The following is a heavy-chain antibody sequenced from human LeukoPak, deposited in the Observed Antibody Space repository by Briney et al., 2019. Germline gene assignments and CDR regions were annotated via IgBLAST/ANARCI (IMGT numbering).Heavy chain of an antibody. Sequence: GGSLRLSCAASGFTFGSYCMSWVRQAPGRGLEWVANINQDGSEKYYVDSVKGRFAISRDNAKNSLYLQMNSLRAEDTAVYYCARYGNGAWLAHYSFDIWGQGTMVTVSS. V-gene: IGHV3-7*01. CDR3: ARYGNGAWLAHYSFDI. D-gene: IGHD6-19*01. CDR2: INQDGSEK. CDR1: GFTFGSYC. J-gene: IGHJ3*02.